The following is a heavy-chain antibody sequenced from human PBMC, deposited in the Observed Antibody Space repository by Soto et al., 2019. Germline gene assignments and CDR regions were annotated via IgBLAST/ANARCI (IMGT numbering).Heavy chain of an antibody. V-gene: IGHV4-59*08. CDR2: IYHSGST. Sequence: QVQLQESGPGLVKPSETLSLTCTVSGGSISSYYWSWIRQPPGKGLEWIGYIYHSGSTNYNPSLTGXAXIXIATSKNQSPLQLSSVTAPDTAVYYCASRYGACFDYWGQGTLVTVSS. D-gene: IGHD5-18*01. J-gene: IGHJ4*02. CDR1: GGSISSYY. CDR3: ASRYGACFDY.